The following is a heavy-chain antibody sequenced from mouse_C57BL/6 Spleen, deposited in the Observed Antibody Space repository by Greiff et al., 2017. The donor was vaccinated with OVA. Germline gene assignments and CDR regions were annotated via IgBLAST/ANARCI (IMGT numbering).Heavy chain of an antibody. D-gene: IGHD1-1*01. CDR2: IDPSDSYT. Sequence: QVQLQQPGAELVMPGASVKLSCKASGYTFTSYWMHWVKQRPGQGLEWIGEIDPSDSYTNYNQKFMGKSTLTVDKSSSTAYMQLSSLTYEESAVYYSARNNGSRTTPFAYWGQETLVTVSA. CDR1: GYTFTSYW. V-gene: IGHV1-69*01. CDR3: ARNNGSRTTPFAY. J-gene: IGHJ3*01.